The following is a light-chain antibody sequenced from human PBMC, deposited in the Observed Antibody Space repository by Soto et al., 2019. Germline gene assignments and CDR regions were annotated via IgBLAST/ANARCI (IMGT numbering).Light chain of an antibody. CDR3: AAWDDSLNGYV. CDR1: SSSIGSNT. V-gene: IGLV1-44*01. J-gene: IGLJ1*01. Sequence: QSVLTQSPSASGTPGQRVPISCSGTSSSIGSNTVNWYQQLPGTAPKLLIYSNNQRPSGVPDRFSGSKSGTSASLAISGLQSEDEADYYCAAWDDSLNGYVFGTGTKLTVL. CDR2: SNN.